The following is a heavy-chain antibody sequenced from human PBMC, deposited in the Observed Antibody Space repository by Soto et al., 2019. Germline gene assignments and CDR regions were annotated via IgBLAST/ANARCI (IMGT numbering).Heavy chain of an antibody. D-gene: IGHD1-1*01. CDR1: GFTFSNYA. V-gene: IGHV3-30*18. J-gene: IGHJ4*02. Sequence: GGSLRLSCAASGFTFSNYAMHWVRQAPGKGLEWVALTSYDGNNEYYTDSVKGRFTISRDNSKNTLFLQMNSPRPEDTAVYYCAKDKGVFNWATSYFDYWGQGALVTV. CDR3: AKDKGVFNWATSYFDY. CDR2: TSYDGNNE.